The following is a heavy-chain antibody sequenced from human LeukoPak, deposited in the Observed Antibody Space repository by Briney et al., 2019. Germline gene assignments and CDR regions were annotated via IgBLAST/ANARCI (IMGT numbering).Heavy chain of an antibody. V-gene: IGHV4-34*01. J-gene: IGHJ4*02. CDR3: ARAPWRWPFDY. CDR1: GGSFSGYY. D-gene: IGHD2-15*01. Sequence: SETLSLTCAVYGGSFSGYYWSWIRQPPWKGLEWIGEINHSGSTNYNPSLKSRVTISVDTSKNQFSLKLSSVTAADTAVYYCARAPWRWPFDYWGQGTLVTVSS. CDR2: INHSGST.